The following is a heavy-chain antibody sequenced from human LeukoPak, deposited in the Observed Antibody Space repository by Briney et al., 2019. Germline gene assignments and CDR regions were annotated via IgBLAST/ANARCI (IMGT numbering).Heavy chain of an antibody. CDR1: GGSISSYY. CDR3: AREFRSSSSRLFVY. J-gene: IGHJ4*02. D-gene: IGHD6-6*01. V-gene: IGHV4-59*01. Sequence: SETLSLTCTVSGGSISSYYWSWIRQPPGKGLEWIGYIYYSGSTNYNPSLKSRVTISVDTSKNQFSLKLSSVTAADTAVYYCAREFRSSSSRLFVYWGQGTLVTVSS. CDR2: IYYSGST.